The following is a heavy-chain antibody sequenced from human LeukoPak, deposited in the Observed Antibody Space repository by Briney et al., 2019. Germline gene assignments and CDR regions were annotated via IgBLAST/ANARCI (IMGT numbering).Heavy chain of an antibody. CDR1: GFTVSINY. J-gene: IGHJ3*02. Sequence: GGSLRLSCAASGFTVSINYMTWVRQAPGKGLEWVSVIYSGGTTYYADSVKGRFTISRDNSKNTVYLQMNSLRAEDTAVYYCARGWVVATGAFDMWGQGTMVTVSS. D-gene: IGHD1-1*01. V-gene: IGHV3-53*01. CDR3: ARGWVVATGAFDM. CDR2: IYSGGTT.